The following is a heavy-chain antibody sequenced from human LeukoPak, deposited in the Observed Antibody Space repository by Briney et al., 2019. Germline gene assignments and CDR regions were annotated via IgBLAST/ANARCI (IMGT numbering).Heavy chain of an antibody. D-gene: IGHD3-9*01. CDR1: GYTFTSYG. Sequence: GASVKVSCKASGYTFTSYGISWVRQAPGQGLEWMGWISAYNGNTNYAQKLQGRVTMTTDTSTSTAYMELRSLRSDDTAVYYCARDLGRYFDWSLPASYYFDYWGQGTLVTVSS. J-gene: IGHJ4*02. CDR3: ARDLGRYFDWSLPASYYFDY. V-gene: IGHV1-18*01. CDR2: ISAYNGNT.